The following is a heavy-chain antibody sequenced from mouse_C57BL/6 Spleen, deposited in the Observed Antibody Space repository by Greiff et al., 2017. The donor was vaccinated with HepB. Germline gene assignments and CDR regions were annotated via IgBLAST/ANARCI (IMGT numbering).Heavy chain of an antibody. CDR2: IWGGGCT. CDR1: GFSLTSYG. V-gene: IGHV2-9*01. CDR3: AKQRDPRGAMDY. J-gene: IGHJ4*01. Sequence: VQRVESGPGLVAPSQCLSISCTVSGFSLTSYGVDWVRQPPGKGLEWLGVIWGGGCTNYNSALLSGLSISKDNSKSQVFLKMNSLQTDDTAMYYCAKQRDPRGAMDYWGKGTSDTVSS.